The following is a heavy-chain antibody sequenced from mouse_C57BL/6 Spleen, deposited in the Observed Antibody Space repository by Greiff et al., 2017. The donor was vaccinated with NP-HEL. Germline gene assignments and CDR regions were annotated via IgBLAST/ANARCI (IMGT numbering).Heavy chain of an antibody. V-gene: IGHV3-6*01. CDR2: ISYDGSN. J-gene: IGHJ2*01. D-gene: IGHD2-1*01. Sequence: EVKLLESGPGLVKPSQSLSLTCSVTGYSITSGYYWNWIRQFPGNKLEWMGYISYDGSNNYNPSLKNRISITRDTSKNQFFLKLNSVTTEDTATYYCAGSIYYYFDYWGQGTTLTVSS. CDR1: GYSITSGYY. CDR3: AGSIYYYFDY.